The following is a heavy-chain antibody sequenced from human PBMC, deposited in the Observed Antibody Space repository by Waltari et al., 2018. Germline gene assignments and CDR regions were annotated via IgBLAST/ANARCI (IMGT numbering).Heavy chain of an antibody. CDR3: ATEGAGTDYGMDV. CDR2: IKQDGSEK. CDR1: GFTFSSHW. J-gene: IGHJ6*02. Sequence: EVQLVESGGGLVKPGGSLRLSCAASGFTFSSHWMSWVRQAPGKGLEWVANIKQDGSEKYYVDSVKGRFTISRDNAKNSLYLKMNSLRAEDTAVYYCATEGAGTDYGMDVWGQGTTVTVSS. V-gene: IGHV3-7*01.